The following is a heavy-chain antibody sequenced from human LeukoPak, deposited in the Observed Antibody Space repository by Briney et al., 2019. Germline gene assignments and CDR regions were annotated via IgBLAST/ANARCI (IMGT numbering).Heavy chain of an antibody. V-gene: IGHV3-15*07. D-gene: IGHD1-26*01. J-gene: IGHJ3*02. Sequence: PGGSLRLSCAASGFTFTNAWMNWVRQAPGKGLEWVGRIKRKSDGGTTDYAAPVKGRFTISRDDSKSILYLQMNSLKTEDTAVYYCTTSGNPSLIDIWGQGTTVTVSS. CDR2: IKRKSDGGTT. CDR1: GFTFTNAW. CDR3: TTSGNPSLIDI.